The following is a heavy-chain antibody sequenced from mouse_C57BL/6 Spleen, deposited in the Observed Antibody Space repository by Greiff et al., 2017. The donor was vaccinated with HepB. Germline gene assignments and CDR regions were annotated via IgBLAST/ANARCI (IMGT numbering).Heavy chain of an antibody. CDR3: ARDLYDFYAMDY. Sequence: EVHLVESGGGLVKPGGSLKLSCAASGFTFSDYGMHWVRQAPEKGLEWVAYISSGSSTIYYADTVKGRFTISRDNAKNTLFLQMTSLRSEDTAMYYCARDLYDFYAMDYWGQGTSVTVSS. CDR2: ISSGSSTI. J-gene: IGHJ4*01. CDR1: GFTFSDYG. V-gene: IGHV5-17*01. D-gene: IGHD2-3*01.